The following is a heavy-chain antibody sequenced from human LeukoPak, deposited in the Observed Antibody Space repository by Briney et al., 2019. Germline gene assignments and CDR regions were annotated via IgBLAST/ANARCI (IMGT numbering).Heavy chain of an antibody. CDR1: GGSISSYY. J-gene: IGHJ6*02. CDR3: ATQSPNYYYYGMDV. Sequence: SETLSLTCTVSGGSISSYYWSWIRQPPGKGLEWIGYIYYSGSTYYNPSLKSRVTISVDTSKNQFSLKLSSVTAADTAVYYCATQSPNYYYYGMDVWGQGTTVTVSS. V-gene: IGHV4-59*12. CDR2: IYYSGST.